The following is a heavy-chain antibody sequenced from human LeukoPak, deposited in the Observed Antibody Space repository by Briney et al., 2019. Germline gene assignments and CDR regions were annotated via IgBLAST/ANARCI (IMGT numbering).Heavy chain of an antibody. CDR1: GYTFTSYD. Sequence: ASVKVSCKASGYTFTSYDINWVRQATGQGLEWMGWMNPNSGNTGYAQKFQGRVTMTRNTSISTAYMELSSLRSEDTAVYYCAREAEYQLLFRRYYYYGMDVWGQGTTVTVSS. D-gene: IGHD2-2*01. CDR2: MNPNSGNT. V-gene: IGHV1-8*01. CDR3: AREAEYQLLFRRYYYYGMDV. J-gene: IGHJ6*02.